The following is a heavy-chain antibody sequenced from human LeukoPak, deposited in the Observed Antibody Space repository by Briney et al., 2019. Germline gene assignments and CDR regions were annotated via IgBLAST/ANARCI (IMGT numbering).Heavy chain of an antibody. V-gene: IGHV3-21*01. J-gene: IGHJ4*02. Sequence: GSLRLSCAASGFTFSSYSMNWVRQAPGKGLEWVSSISSSSSYIYYADSVKGRFTISRDNAKNSLYLQMNSLRAEDTAVYYCARDLIPNTGSSNYWGQGTLVTVSS. CDR1: GFTFSSYS. CDR2: ISSSSSYI. CDR3: ARDLIPNTGSSNY. D-gene: IGHD6-13*01.